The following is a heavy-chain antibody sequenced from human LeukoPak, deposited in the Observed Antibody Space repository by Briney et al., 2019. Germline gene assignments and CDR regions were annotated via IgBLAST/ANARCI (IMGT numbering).Heavy chain of an antibody. CDR2: ISYDGSNT. J-gene: IGHJ6*02. V-gene: IGHV3-30*07. Sequence: GGSLRLSCAASGFTFSSYAMHWVRQAPGKGLEWVAVISYDGSNTYYADSVKGRFTISRDNSKNTLDLQMNSLRAEDTAVYYCAKDLSSTGYISLVGMDVWGQGTTVTVSS. D-gene: IGHD3-9*01. CDR1: GFTFSSYA. CDR3: AKDLSSTGYISLVGMDV.